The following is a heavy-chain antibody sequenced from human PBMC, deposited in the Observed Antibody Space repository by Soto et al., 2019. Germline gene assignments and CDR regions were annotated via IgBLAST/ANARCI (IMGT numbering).Heavy chain of an antibody. Sequence: QVQLVESGGGVVQPGRSLRLSCAASGFTFSSYGMHWVRQAPGKGLEWVAVISYDGSNKYYADSVKGRFTISRDNSKNTLYLQMNSLRAEDTAVYYCAKGERGSYLWGNAFDIWGQGTMVTVSS. CDR3: AKGERGSYLWGNAFDI. CDR2: ISYDGSNK. J-gene: IGHJ3*02. D-gene: IGHD1-26*01. CDR1: GFTFSSYG. V-gene: IGHV3-30*18.